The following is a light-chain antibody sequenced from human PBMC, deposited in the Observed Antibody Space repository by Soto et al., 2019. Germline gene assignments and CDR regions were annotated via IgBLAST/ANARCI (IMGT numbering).Light chain of an antibody. CDR2: AAS. Sequence: DIQVTQSPSSLSASVGDRVTITCRASQSISSYLNWYQQKPGKAPKLLIYAASSLQSGVPSRFSGSGSGTDFTLTIRSLQPEDFATYYCQQSYITPPITFGQGTRLEIK. CDR1: QSISSY. CDR3: QQSYITPPIT. J-gene: IGKJ5*01. V-gene: IGKV1-39*01.